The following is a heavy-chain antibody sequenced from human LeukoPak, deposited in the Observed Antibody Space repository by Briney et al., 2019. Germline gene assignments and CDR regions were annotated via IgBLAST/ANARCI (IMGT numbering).Heavy chain of an antibody. J-gene: IGHJ5*02. CDR3: AREGNSDYNWFDP. Sequence: ASVKVSCKASGYTFTSYDINWVRQATGQGLEWMGWMNPNSGNTGYAQKFQGRVTVTRNTSISTAYMELSSLRSEDTAVYYCAREGNSDYNWFDPWGQGTLVTVSS. CDR1: GYTFTSYD. CDR2: MNPNSGNT. V-gene: IGHV1-8*01. D-gene: IGHD2/OR15-2a*01.